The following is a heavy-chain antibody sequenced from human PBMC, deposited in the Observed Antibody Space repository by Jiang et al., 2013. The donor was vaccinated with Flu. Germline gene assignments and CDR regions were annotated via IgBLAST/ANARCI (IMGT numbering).Heavy chain of an antibody. Sequence: LESGGGLVQPGGSLRLSCSASGFTFSSYAMHWVRQAPGKGLEYVSAISSNGGSTYYADSVKGRFTISRDNSKNTLYLQMSSLRAGDTAVYYCVKGSDYDFWTFDYWGQGTLVTVSS. CDR2: ISSNGGST. CDR1: GFTFSSYA. D-gene: IGHD3-3*01. V-gene: IGHV3-64D*06. CDR3: VKGSDYDFWTFDY. J-gene: IGHJ4*02.